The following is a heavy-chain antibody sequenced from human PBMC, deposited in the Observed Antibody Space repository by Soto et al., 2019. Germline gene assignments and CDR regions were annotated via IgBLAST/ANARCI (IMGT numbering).Heavy chain of an antibody. V-gene: IGHV4-30-4*01. CDR2: IYKSATT. Sequence: QVQLLESGPGLVKPSQTLSLTCSVSGDSISNLDYFWAWIRQPPGQARESIGYIYKSATTYYNPSFESRVAISVDTSKSQFSLNVTSVTAADTAVYFCARGRYCLTGRCFPNWFDSWGQGALVTVSS. D-gene: IGHD7-27*01. CDR3: ARGRYCLTGRCFPNWFDS. CDR1: GDSISNLDYF. J-gene: IGHJ5*01.